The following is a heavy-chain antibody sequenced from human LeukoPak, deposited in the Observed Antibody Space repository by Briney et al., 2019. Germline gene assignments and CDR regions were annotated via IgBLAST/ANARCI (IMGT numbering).Heavy chain of an antibody. V-gene: IGHV1-8*01. D-gene: IGHD6-19*01. CDR1: GYPFSNYD. CDR2: MNPKSGNT. J-gene: IGHJ4*02. Sequence: ASVKVSCKASGYPFSNYDINWVRQAPGQGLEWMGWMNPKSGNTGYGQKFQGRVTMTRNTSISTAYMELSSLRSEDTAVYYCARGLAYSSGWERNWGQGTLVTVSS. CDR3: ARGLAYSSGWERN.